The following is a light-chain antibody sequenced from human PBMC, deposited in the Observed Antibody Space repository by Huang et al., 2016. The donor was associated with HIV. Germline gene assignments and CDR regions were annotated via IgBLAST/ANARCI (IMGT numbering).Light chain of an antibody. CDR2: WAS. J-gene: IGKJ1*01. CDR3: QQYYSSLWT. Sequence: DIVMTQSPDSLTVSMGERATIHCKSSQSLIYSSNNKNYLNWYQQRLGQPPKRLIYWASARASGVPDRFSCSGSGTNFTLTISSLQAEYVAVYYCQQYYSSLWTFGQGTKVEIK. V-gene: IGKV4-1*01. CDR1: QSLIYSSNNKNY.